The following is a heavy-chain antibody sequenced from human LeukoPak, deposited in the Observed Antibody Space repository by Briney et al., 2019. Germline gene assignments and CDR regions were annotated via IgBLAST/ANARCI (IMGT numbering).Heavy chain of an antibody. CDR2: ISSSSSYI. CDR1: GFTFSSYS. J-gene: IGHJ4*02. V-gene: IGHV3-21*01. D-gene: IGHD1-26*01. CDR3: AREGSSGSYRRYYFDY. Sequence: KAGGSLRLSCAASGFTFSSYSMNWVRQAPGKGLEWVSSISSSSSYIYYADSVKGRFTISRDNAKNSLYLQMTSLRAEDTAVYYCAREGSSGSYRRYYFDYWGQGTLVTVSS.